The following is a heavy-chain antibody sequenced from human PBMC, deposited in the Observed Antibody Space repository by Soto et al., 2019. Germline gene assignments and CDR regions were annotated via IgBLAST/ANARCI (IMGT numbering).Heavy chain of an antibody. Sequence: ASVKVSCEASGYTFPSYYMHWVRQAPGQGLDWMGWINANNGNTNYAQKLQGRVTMTTDTSTSTAYMELRSLRSDDTAVYYCARDLSGTTGTWNYYYGMDVWGQGTTVIVSS. CDR2: INANNGNT. CDR1: GYTFPSYY. V-gene: IGHV1-18*04. J-gene: IGHJ6*02. CDR3: ARDLSGTTGTWNYYYGMDV. D-gene: IGHD1-1*01.